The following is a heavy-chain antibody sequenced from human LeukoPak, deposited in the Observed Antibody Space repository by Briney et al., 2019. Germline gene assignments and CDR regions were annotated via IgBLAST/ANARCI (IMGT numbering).Heavy chain of an antibody. J-gene: IGHJ4*02. D-gene: IGHD3-10*02. CDR1: GFTFNTYG. CDR3: ARDLCWGCFDD. Sequence: GALRLSCAASGFTFNTYGMTWVRQAPGKGLEWVSAITSSGGSTYYGDSVKGRFTISRDNSRNTLYLQMNSLRVDDTAVYYCARDLCWGCFDDWGQGNLVTVSS. V-gene: IGHV3-23*01. CDR2: ITSSGGST.